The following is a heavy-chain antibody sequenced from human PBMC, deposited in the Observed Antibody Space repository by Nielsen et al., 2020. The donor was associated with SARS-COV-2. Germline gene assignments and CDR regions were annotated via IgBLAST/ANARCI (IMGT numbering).Heavy chain of an antibody. J-gene: IGHJ4*02. CDR3: ARLGKKGSYRNFDY. Sequence: SETLSLTCTVSGGSISSSSYYWGWIRQPPGKGLEWIGSIYYSGSTYYNPSLKSRVTISADTFKNQFSLKLSSVTAADTAVYYCARLGKKGSYRNFDYWGQGTLVTVSS. V-gene: IGHV4-39*01. CDR2: IYYSGST. CDR1: GGSISSSSYY. D-gene: IGHD1-26*01.